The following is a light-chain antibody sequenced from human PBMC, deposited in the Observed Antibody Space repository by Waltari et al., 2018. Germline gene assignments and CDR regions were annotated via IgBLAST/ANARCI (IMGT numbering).Light chain of an antibody. CDR3: QSYDSSLSAYI. Sequence: QSVLTQPPSVSGSPGQTVTISCTGSSSNIGSYYVYCYQQFPGMAPKLLIYDNNKRPSGVSDRFSGSKSGTSASLPITGLQTEDEADYYCQSYDSSLSAYIFGTGTRLTVL. J-gene: IGLJ1*01. CDR1: SSNIGSYY. CDR2: DNN. V-gene: IGLV1-40*01.